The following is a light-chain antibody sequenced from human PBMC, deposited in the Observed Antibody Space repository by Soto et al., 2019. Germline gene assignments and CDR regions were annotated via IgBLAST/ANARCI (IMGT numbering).Light chain of an antibody. V-gene: IGLV1-44*01. CDR3: AAWDDSLNGPV. CDR1: SSNIGSNT. CDR2: SNN. J-gene: IGLJ2*01. Sequence: QPVLTQPPSASGTPGQRVTISCSGSSSNIGSNTVSWYQQLPGTAPKLFIYSNNQRPSGVPDRFSGSKSGTSASLAISGLQSDDEADYYCAAWDDSLNGPVFGGGTKVTVL.